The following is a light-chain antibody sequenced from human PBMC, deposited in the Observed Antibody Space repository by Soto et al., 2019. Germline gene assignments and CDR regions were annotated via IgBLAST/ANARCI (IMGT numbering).Light chain of an antibody. V-gene: IGLV2-14*01. CDR1: SSDVGRYNY. Sequence: QSVLTQPASVSGSPGQSITISCTGTSSDVGRYNYVSWYQQNPGKAPKLMIYGVSNRPSGVSDRFSGSKSGNTASLTISGLPAEDEAYYYCSSCTTSSTHVVFGGGTKLTVL. J-gene: IGLJ2*01. CDR3: SSCTTSSTHVV. CDR2: GVS.